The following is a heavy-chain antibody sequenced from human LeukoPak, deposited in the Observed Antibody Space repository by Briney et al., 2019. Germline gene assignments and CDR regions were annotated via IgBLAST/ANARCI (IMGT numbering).Heavy chain of an antibody. J-gene: IGHJ4*02. CDR3: VREGPGDAIDY. Sequence: GGSLRLSCAASGFSFSYFGMNWVRRAPGKGLEWVSYISSSITVYYADSVRGRFTISRDNAKNSLYLQLNSLRDEDTAVYYCVREGPGDAIDYWGQGTLVTVSS. V-gene: IGHV3-48*02. CDR1: GFSFSYFG. CDR2: ISSSITV. D-gene: IGHD4-17*01.